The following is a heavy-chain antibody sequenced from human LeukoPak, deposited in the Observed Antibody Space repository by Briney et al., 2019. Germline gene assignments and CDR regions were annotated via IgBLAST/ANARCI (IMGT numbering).Heavy chain of an antibody. Sequence: GGSLRLSCAASGFTFRSYGMHWVRQAPGKGLEWVAVIWDDGSNKYYADSVKGRFTISRDNSKNTLYLQMNSLRAEDTAVYYCAKGAGYSGYDYHYYYMDVWGKGTTVTVSS. CDR1: GFTFRSYG. CDR2: IWDDGSNK. D-gene: IGHD5-12*01. CDR3: AKGAGYSGYDYHYYYMDV. J-gene: IGHJ6*03. V-gene: IGHV3-33*06.